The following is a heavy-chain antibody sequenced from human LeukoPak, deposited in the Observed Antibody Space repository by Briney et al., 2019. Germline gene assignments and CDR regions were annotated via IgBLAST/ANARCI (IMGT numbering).Heavy chain of an antibody. CDR3: ARLLDSQLWSPVGRPTTPDV. V-gene: IGHV1-69*04. Sequence: SVKVSCKASVGTFSSYAISWVRQAPAKGLEWMGRSIPILGIDNYAQKFQGRGTITADKSTRTDYMELSSLRSEDTAVYYCARLLDSQLWSPVGRPTTPDVWGQGTTDTVSS. J-gene: IGHJ6*02. CDR2: SIPILGID. D-gene: IGHD5-18*01. CDR1: VGTFSSYA.